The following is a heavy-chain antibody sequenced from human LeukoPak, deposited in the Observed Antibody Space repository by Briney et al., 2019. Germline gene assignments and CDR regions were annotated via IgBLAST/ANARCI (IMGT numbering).Heavy chain of an antibody. Sequence: PGGSLRLSCAASGFTFSSYGMHWVRQAPGKGLEWVAFIRYDGSNKCYADSVKGRFTISRDNSKNTLYLQMNSLRAEDTAVYYCARDMTVAAAGTDRHDAFDIWGQGTMVTVSS. CDR3: ARDMTVAAAGTDRHDAFDI. J-gene: IGHJ3*02. CDR1: GFTFSSYG. D-gene: IGHD6-13*01. CDR2: IRYDGSNK. V-gene: IGHV3-30*02.